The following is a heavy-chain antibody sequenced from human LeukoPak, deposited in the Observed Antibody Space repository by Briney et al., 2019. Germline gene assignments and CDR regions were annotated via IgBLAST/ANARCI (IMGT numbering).Heavy chain of an antibody. D-gene: IGHD6-19*01. CDR1: GFTFSSYS. CDR3: ASLLYSSGWSRGPYYYYGMDV. CDR2: ISSSSSTI. J-gene: IGHJ6*02. Sequence: GGSLRLSCAASGFTFSSYSMNWVRQAPGKGLEWVSYISSSSSTIYYADSVKGRFTISRDNAKNSLYLQMNSLRAEDTAVYYCASLLYSSGWSRGPYYYYGMDVWGQGTTVTVSS. V-gene: IGHV3-48*04.